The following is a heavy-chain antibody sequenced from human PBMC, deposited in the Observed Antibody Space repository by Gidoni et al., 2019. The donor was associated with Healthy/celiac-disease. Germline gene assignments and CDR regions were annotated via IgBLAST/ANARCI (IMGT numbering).Heavy chain of an antibody. CDR3: AKDLYYYLQRAYYYYGMDV. D-gene: IGHD3-10*01. Sequence: QVQLVDSGGGVVQPGRSLRPSCAASGFTFSSYGMHWVRQAPGKGLEWVAVISYDGSNKYYADSVKGRFTISRDKSKNTLYLQMNSLRAEDTAVYYCAKDLYYYLQRAYYYYGMDVWGQGTTVTVSS. CDR1: GFTFSSYG. J-gene: IGHJ6*02. CDR2: ISYDGSNK. V-gene: IGHV3-30*18.